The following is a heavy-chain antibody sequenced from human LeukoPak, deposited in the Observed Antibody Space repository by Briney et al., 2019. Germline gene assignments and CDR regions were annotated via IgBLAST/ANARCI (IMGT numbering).Heavy chain of an antibody. CDR3: VRDRTLVRGVMSALDI. D-gene: IGHD3-10*01. Sequence: SQTLSLTCAISGDSVSSNSAAWNWIRQSPSRGLEWLGRTYYRSKWYNDYAVSVKSRITINPDTSKNQFSLQLNSVTPEDTAVYYCVRDRTLVRGVMSALDIWGQGTRVTVS. V-gene: IGHV6-1*01. CDR1: GDSVSSNSAA. J-gene: IGHJ3*02. CDR2: TYYRSKWYN.